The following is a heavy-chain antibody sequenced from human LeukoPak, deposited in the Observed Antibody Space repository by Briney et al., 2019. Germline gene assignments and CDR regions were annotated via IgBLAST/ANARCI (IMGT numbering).Heavy chain of an antibody. J-gene: IGHJ4*02. D-gene: IGHD3-3*01. CDR1: GFTFSSYA. CDR2: VTGTGGGT. CDR3: AKDTIGDYIDY. V-gene: IGHV3-23*01. Sequence: GGSLRLSCAASGFTFSSYAMSRVRQLPGKGLEWVSTVTGTGGGTYYADSVKGRFTISRDNSKNTLSLQMNSLRAEDTAVYYCAKDTIGDYIDYWGQGTLVTVSS.